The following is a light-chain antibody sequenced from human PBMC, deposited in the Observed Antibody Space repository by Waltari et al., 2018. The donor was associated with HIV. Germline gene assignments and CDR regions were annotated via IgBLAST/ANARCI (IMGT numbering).Light chain of an antibody. V-gene: IGLV1-40*01. J-gene: IGLJ1*01. CDR1: SSNIGAGYD. CDR3: QSYDSSLSGPRV. Sequence: QSVLTQPPSVSGAPGQRVTISCTGSSSNIGAGYDVHWYQQLPGTAPKLLSYCNSKRPSGVPDLFAGAKSVTSASLAITGLQAEDEADYYCQSYDSSLSGPRVFGTGTKVTVL. CDR2: CNS.